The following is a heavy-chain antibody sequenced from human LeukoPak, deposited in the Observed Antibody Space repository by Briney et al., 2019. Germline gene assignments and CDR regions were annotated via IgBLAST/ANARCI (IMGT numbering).Heavy chain of an antibody. CDR2: INHSGST. V-gene: IGHV4-34*01. CDR3: ARGDYYDSSGYPVFDY. Sequence: SETLSLTCAVYGGSFSGYYWSWIRQPPGKGLEWIGEINHSGSTNYNPSLKSRVTISVDTSKNQFSLKLSSVTAADTAVYYCARGDYYDSSGYPVFDYWGRGTLVTVSS. D-gene: IGHD3-22*01. J-gene: IGHJ4*02. CDR1: GGSFSGYY.